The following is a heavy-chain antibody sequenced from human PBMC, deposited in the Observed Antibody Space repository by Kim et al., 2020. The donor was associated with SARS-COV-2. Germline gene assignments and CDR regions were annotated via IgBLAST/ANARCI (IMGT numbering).Heavy chain of an antibody. CDR1: GYTFTSHG. D-gene: IGHD6-19*01. CDR2: INTNTGNP. CDR3: AREQWLVGNFFYGMDV. V-gene: IGHV7-4-1*02. J-gene: IGHJ6*02. Sequence: ASVKVSCKASGYTFTSHGMNWVRQAPGQGLEWMGWINTNTGNPTYVQGLTGRFVFSLHTSVSTAYLQISSLKADDTAVYYCAREQWLVGNFFYGMDVWGQGTTVTVSS.